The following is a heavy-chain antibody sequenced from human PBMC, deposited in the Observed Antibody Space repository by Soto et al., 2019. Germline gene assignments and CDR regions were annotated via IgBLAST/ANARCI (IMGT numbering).Heavy chain of an antibody. Sequence: SGPTLVNPTQTLTLTCTFSGFSLSTSGVGVGWIRQPPGKALEWLALIYWDDDKRYNPSLKSRLTITKDTSKNQVVLTKTKIDPVDTAIYYCAHSRSYDFWSGYPLDYWGQGTLVTVSS. V-gene: IGHV2-5*02. J-gene: IGHJ4*02. CDR2: IYWDDDK. CDR3: AHSRSYDFWSGYPLDY. D-gene: IGHD3-3*01. CDR1: GFSLSTSGVG.